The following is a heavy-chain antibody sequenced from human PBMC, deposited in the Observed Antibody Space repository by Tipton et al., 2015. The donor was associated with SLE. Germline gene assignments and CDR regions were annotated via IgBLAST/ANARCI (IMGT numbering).Heavy chain of an antibody. CDR2: ITAHNGNT. CDR1: GYTFTGYD. D-gene: IGHD1-14*01. CDR3: AREGQPNHLRWFSYYYMDV. J-gene: IGHJ6*03. Sequence: QLVQSGPEVKKPGASMKVSCKASGYTFTGYDIHWVRQAPGQGLEWMGWITAHNGNTNYAQKVQGRVTMTTDTSTSTAFMELRSLRSDDTAMYYCAREGQPNHLRWFSYYYMDVWGKGTTVTVSS. V-gene: IGHV1-18*04.